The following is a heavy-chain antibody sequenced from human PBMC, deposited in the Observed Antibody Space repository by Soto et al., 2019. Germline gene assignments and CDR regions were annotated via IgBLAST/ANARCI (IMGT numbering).Heavy chain of an antibody. CDR2: ISSSSSTI. D-gene: IGHD2-2*01. Sequence: GSLRRSCAASGFTFSSYSMNWVRQAPGKGLEWVSYISSSSSTIYYADSVKGRFTISRDNAKNSLYLQMNSLRDEDTAVYYCARDFVVVPAAINCYGMDVWGQGTTVTVSS. V-gene: IGHV3-48*02. J-gene: IGHJ6*02. CDR3: ARDFVVVPAAINCYGMDV. CDR1: GFTFSSYS.